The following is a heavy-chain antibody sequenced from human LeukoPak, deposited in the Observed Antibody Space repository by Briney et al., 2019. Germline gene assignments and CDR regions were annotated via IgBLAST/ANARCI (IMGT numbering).Heavy chain of an antibody. D-gene: IGHD4-17*01. V-gene: IGHV3-74*01. Sequence: GGSLRLSCAASGFSVSNYWMHWVRQTPGKGLMWLSSIAPDGSDARYVDSVKGRFTNSRDNTKNILYLQMNSLRVDDSSVYYCARGRFGDYALWGQGTLVTVSS. CDR1: GFSVSNYW. CDR3: ARGRFGDYAL. J-gene: IGHJ4*02. CDR2: IAPDGSDA.